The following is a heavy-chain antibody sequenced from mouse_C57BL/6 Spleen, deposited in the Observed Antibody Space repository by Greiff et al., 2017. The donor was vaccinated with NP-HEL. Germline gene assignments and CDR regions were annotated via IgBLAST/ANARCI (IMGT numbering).Heavy chain of an antibody. Sequence: QVQLKESGAELVRPGTSVKMSCKASGYTFTNYWIGWAKQRPGHGLEWIGDIYPGGGYTNYNEKFKGKATLTADKSSSTAYMQFSSLTSEDSAIYDCARYEPHYYGSSRRYFDVWGTGTTVTVSS. CDR1: GYTFTNYW. CDR2: IYPGGGYT. CDR3: ARYEPHYYGSSRRYFDV. J-gene: IGHJ1*03. D-gene: IGHD1-1*01. V-gene: IGHV1-63*01.